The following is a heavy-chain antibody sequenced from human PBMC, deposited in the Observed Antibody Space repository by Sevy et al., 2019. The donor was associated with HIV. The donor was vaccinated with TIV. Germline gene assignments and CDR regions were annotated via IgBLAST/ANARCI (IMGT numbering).Heavy chain of an antibody. CDR3: ARDRNNYDSTGYPKGMDV. CDR1: GYTFIRYG. J-gene: IGHJ6*02. CDR2: ISGSNGDT. V-gene: IGHV1-18*01. D-gene: IGHD3-22*01. Sequence: ASVKVSCKASGYTFIRYGISWVRQAPGQGLEWMGWISGSNGDTNYAQKVQGRVIMTTDTSTSTAYMELRSLRSDDTAVYYGARDRNNYDSTGYPKGMDVWGQGTTVTVSS.